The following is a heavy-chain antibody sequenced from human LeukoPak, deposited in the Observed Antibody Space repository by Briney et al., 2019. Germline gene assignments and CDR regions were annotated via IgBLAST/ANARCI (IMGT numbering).Heavy chain of an antibody. D-gene: IGHD3-10*01. V-gene: IGHV3-48*03. CDR2: ISSSGSTI. Sequence: PRGSLRLSCAASGFTFSSYEMNWVRQAPGKGLEWVSYISSSGSTIYYADSVKGRFTISRDNAKNSLYLQMNSLRAEDTAVYYCAREGNTMVRGVLDYWGQGTLVTVSS. J-gene: IGHJ4*02. CDR1: GFTFSSYE. CDR3: AREGNTMVRGVLDY.